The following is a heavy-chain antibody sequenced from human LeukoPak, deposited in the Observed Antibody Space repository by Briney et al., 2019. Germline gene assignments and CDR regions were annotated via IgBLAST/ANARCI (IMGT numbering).Heavy chain of an antibody. Sequence: GGSLRLSCAASGFTFSNYAMAWVRQPPGKGLEWVSGISGNGASTFYADSVQGRFTISRGNSRNTVFLQMNSLRVDDTAVYYCAKDSLVLWFGELFSWGQGTLATVSS. D-gene: IGHD3-10*01. CDR1: GFTFSNYA. J-gene: IGHJ5*02. V-gene: IGHV3-23*01. CDR3: AKDSLVLWFGELFS. CDR2: ISGNGAST.